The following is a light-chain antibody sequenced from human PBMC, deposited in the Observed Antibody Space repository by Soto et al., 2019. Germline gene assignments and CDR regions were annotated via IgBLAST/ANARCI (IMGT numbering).Light chain of an antibody. CDR1: QSISNW. V-gene: IGKV1-5*03. CDR3: QQTYATPIT. CDR2: KAS. J-gene: IGKJ5*01. Sequence: DIKMTQSPSTLSASVGDRVTITCRASQSISNWLAWYQQKPGKAPKLLIYKASSLESGVPSRFSGSESGTDFTLTITSLQPEDCATYYCQQTYATPITFGQGTRLEI.